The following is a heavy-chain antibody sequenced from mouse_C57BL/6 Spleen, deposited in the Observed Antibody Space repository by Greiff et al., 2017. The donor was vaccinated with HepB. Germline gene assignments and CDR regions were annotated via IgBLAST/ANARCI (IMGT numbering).Heavy chain of an antibody. CDR3: ARDYDYGRYFDY. D-gene: IGHD2-4*01. CDR1: GFTFSSYA. Sequence: EVMLVESGGGLVKPGGSLKLSCAASGFTFSSYAMSWVRQTPEKRLEWVATISDGGSYTYYPDNVKGRFTISRDNAKNNLYLQMSHLKSEDTAMYYCARDYDYGRYFDYWGQGTTLTVSS. CDR2: ISDGGSYT. J-gene: IGHJ2*01. V-gene: IGHV5-4*01.